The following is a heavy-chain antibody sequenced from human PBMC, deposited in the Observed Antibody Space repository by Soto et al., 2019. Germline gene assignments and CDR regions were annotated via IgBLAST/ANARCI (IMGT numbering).Heavy chain of an antibody. J-gene: IGHJ4*02. Sequence: GGSLRLSCAASGFTFSDFYMTWIRQAPWKGLEWVSYISSSGTYTNYADSVKGRFTISRDHAKNSLYLQMNSLRAEDTAVYYCARVVYDSSGYYYFDYWGQGTLVTVSS. V-gene: IGHV3-11*06. CDR3: ARVVYDSSGYYYFDY. CDR2: ISSSGTYT. CDR1: GFTFSDFY. D-gene: IGHD3-22*01.